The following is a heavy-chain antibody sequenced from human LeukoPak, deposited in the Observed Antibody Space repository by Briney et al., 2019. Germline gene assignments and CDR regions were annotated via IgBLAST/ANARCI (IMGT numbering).Heavy chain of an antibody. V-gene: IGHV3-21*01. CDR1: GFTFSSYS. J-gene: IGHJ4*02. D-gene: IGHD7-27*01. Sequence: GGSLRLSCAASGFTFSSYSMNWVRQAPGKGLEWVSSISSSSSYIYYADSVKGRFTISRDNSKNTLYLQMNSLRAEDTAVYYCARDGEAHGYWGQGTLVTVSS. CDR3: ARDGEAHGY. CDR2: ISSSSSYI.